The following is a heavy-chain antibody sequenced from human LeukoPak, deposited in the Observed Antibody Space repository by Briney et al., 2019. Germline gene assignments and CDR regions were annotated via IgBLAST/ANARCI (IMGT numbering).Heavy chain of an antibody. V-gene: IGHV4-34*01. D-gene: IGHD2-2*02. CDR2: INHRGST. CDR1: GGSFSGYY. J-gene: IGHJ4*02. CDR3: ARHYCSSTSCYTASRRSFDY. Sequence: SETLSLTCAVYGGSFSGYYWSWIRQPPGKGLEWIGEINHRGSTNYNPSLKSRVTISVDTSKNQFSLKLSSVTAADTAVYYCARHYCSSTSCYTASRRSFDYWGQGTLVTVSS.